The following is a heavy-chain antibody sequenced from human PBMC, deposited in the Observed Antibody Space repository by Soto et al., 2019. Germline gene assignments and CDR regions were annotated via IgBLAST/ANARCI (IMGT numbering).Heavy chain of an antibody. V-gene: IGHV1-69*13. CDR1: GGTFSSYA. Sequence: SVKVSCKASGGTFSSYAISWVRQAPGQGLEWMGGIIPIFGTANYTQKFQGRVTITADESTTTAYMELSSLRSEDTAVYYCARDSRKYNWNWFDPWGQGTLVTVSS. CDR3: ARDSRKYNWNWFDP. J-gene: IGHJ5*02. CDR2: IIPIFGTA. D-gene: IGHD1-20*01.